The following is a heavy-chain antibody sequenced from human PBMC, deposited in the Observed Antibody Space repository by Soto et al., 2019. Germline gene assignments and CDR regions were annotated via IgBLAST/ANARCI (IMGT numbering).Heavy chain of an antibody. V-gene: IGHV3-20*04. Sequence: PGGSLRLSCAASGFTFDDYGMSWVRQAPGKGLEWVSGINWNGGSTGYADSVKGRFTISRDNAKNSLYLQMNSLRAEDTALYYCAKPTYSSSCSPFDYWGQGTLVTVSS. J-gene: IGHJ4*02. D-gene: IGHD6-13*01. CDR3: AKPTYSSSCSPFDY. CDR1: GFTFDDYG. CDR2: INWNGGST.